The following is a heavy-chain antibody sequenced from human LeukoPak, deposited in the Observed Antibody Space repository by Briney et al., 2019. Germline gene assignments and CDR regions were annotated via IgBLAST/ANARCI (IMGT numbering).Heavy chain of an antibody. CDR3: AKDLRGAKGALDV. CDR2: ISNDGSKK. V-gene: IGHV3-30*18. CDR1: RSMFRAYG. J-gene: IGHJ3*01. Sequence: PGRSLRLSCVASRSMFRAYGIDWVRQAPGKGLEWVVRISNDGSKKTYADSVRGRFNISRDNGKNTVFLQMNSLRVEDTALYYCAKDLRGAKGALDVWGQGTMATVSS.